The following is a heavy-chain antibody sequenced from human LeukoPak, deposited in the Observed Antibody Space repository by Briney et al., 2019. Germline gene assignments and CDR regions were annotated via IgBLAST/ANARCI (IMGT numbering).Heavy chain of an antibody. J-gene: IGHJ4*02. V-gene: IGHV1-18*01. CDR3: ARDPRDREGIYDY. D-gene: IGHD3-10*01. CDR1: GYTFTSYG. Sequence: ASVKVSCKASGYTFTSYGISWVRQAPGQGLEWMGWISAYNGNTNYAQKLQGRVTMTTDTSTSTVYMELRSLRSDDTAVYYCARDPRDREGIYDYWGQGTLVTVSS. CDR2: ISAYNGNT.